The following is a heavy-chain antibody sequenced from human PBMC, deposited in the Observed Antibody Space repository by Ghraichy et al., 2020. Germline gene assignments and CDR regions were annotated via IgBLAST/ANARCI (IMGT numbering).Heavy chain of an antibody. V-gene: IGHV3-48*02. D-gene: IGHD4-23*01. CDR2: ISTSSRSI. CDR3: ARASRVVRFYYYDGMDV. CDR1: GFPFGDYN. Sequence: RGSLRLSCVGSGFPFGDYNLNWVRQSPGKGLEWISYISTSSRSIFYADSVKGRFTISRDNAQNSLFLQMRSLRDEDTAVYYCARASRVVRFYYYDGMDVWGQGTTVTVSS. J-gene: IGHJ6*02.